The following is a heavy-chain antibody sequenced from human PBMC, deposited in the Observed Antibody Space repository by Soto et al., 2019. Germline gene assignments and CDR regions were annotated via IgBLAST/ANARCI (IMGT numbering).Heavy chain of an antibody. CDR2: ISYDGSNK. D-gene: IGHD2-2*01. V-gene: IGHV3-30*18. CDR1: GFAFSSYG. J-gene: IGHJ6*02. CDR3: AKDVSRYCSSTSCYLNYGMDV. Sequence: GGSLRLSCAASGFAFSSYGMHWVRQAPGKGLEWVAVISYDGSNKYYADSVKGRFTISRDNSKNTLYLQMNSLRAEDTAVYYCAKDVSRYCSSTSCYLNYGMDVWGQGTTVTVSS.